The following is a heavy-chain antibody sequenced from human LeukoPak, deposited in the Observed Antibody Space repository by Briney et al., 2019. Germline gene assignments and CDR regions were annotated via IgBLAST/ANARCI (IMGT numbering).Heavy chain of an antibody. CDR1: GFTFSGYS. V-gene: IGHV3-48*04. CDR3: ARSAPNYYDSSGFYSSFQD. Sequence: PGGSLRLSCAAYGFTFSGYSINWVRQAPGKGLEWLSYISSSSSTIYYADSVKGRFTISRDDAKNSLYLQMNSLRAEDTAMYYCARSAPNYYDSSGFYSSFQDWGQGTLVTVSS. J-gene: IGHJ1*01. D-gene: IGHD3-22*01. CDR2: ISSSSSTI.